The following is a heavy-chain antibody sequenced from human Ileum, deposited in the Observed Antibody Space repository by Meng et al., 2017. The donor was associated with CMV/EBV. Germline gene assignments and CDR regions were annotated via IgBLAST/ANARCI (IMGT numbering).Heavy chain of an antibody. CDR3: AREADGYNSRYFED. CDR1: GFTFKTYT. J-gene: IGHJ4*02. D-gene: IGHD5-24*01. CDR2: FTDDSNYI. V-gene: IGHV3-21*01. Sequence: GESLKTSCAASGFTFKTYTMNWVRQAPGKGMEWVSSFTDDSNYIYYPDSVKGRLTITRHDAKNTLYLQMHSLRADDTAVYYCAREADGYNSRYFEDWGQGTLVTVSS.